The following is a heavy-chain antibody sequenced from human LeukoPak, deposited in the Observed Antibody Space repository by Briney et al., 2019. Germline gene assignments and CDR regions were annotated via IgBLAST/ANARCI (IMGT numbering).Heavy chain of an antibody. CDR3: ARDQGSLPVWFYYYMDV. D-gene: IGHD3-16*01. CDR1: GFTFSSYA. V-gene: IGHV3-30*01. Sequence: QPGRSLRLSCAASGFTFSSYAIHWVRQAPGKGLEWLAVISYDGTNKYYADSVKGRFTISRDNSKNTLYLQMNSLRDEDTAVYYCARDQGSLPVWFYYYMDVWGSGTTVTVSS. CDR2: ISYDGTNK. J-gene: IGHJ6*03.